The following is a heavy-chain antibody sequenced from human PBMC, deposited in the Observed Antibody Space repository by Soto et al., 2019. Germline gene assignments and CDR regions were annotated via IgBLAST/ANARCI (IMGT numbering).Heavy chain of an antibody. CDR1: GFTFSSYD. D-gene: IGHD6-19*01. CDR2: IGTAGDT. Sequence: EVQLVESGGGLVQPGGSLRLSCAASGFTFSSYDMHWVRQATGKGLEWVSAIGTAGDTYYPGSVKGRFTISRENAKNSLYLQMNSLRAGDTAVYYCERSSGWYTPLDAFDIWGQGTMVTVSS. CDR3: ERSSGWYTPLDAFDI. V-gene: IGHV3-13*01. J-gene: IGHJ3*02.